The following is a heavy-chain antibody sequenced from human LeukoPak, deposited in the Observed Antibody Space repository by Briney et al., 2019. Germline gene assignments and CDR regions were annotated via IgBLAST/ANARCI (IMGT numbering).Heavy chain of an antibody. Sequence: GESLKISCKGSGYSFTSYWIGWVRQMPGKGLQWMGIIYPGDSDSRYSPSFQGHVTISVDKSVSTAFLQWSGLKASDTAIYYCARHGAGATGHWTFDYWGQGTLVTVSS. CDR3: ARHGAGATGHWTFDY. V-gene: IGHV5-51*01. CDR1: GYSFTSYW. J-gene: IGHJ4*02. CDR2: IYPGDSDS. D-gene: IGHD1-1*01.